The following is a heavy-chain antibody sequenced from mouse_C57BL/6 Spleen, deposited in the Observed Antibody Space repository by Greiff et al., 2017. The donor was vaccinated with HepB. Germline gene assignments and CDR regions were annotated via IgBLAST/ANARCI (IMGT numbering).Heavy chain of an antibody. D-gene: IGHD2-12*01. CDR2: IDPEDGET. CDR1: GFNIKDYY. CDR3: SRYVTSFAY. Sequence: EVQLQQSGAELVKPGASVKLSCTASGFNIKDYYMHWVKQRTEQGLEWIGRIDPEDGETKYAPKFQGTATITADTSTNTASLQLSSLTSEDTDVYYWSRYVTSFAYSRQATLLTVSA. V-gene: IGHV14-2*01. J-gene: IGHJ3*01.